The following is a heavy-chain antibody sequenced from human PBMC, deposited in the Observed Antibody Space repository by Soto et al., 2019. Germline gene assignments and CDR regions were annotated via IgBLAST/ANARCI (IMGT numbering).Heavy chain of an antibody. CDR1: GFTFDDYA. V-gene: IGHV3-9*01. Sequence: EVQLVESGGGLVQPGRSPRLSCAASGFTFDDYAMHWVRQAPGKGLEWVSGISWNSGSIGYADSVKGRFTISRDNAKNSLYLQMNSLRAEDTALYYCAKANCSSTSCYLFDYWGQGTLVTVSS. J-gene: IGHJ4*02. CDR3: AKANCSSTSCYLFDY. CDR2: ISWNSGSI. D-gene: IGHD2-2*01.